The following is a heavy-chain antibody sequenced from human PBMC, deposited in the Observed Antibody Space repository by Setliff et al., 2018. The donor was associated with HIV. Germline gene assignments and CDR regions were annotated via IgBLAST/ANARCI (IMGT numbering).Heavy chain of an antibody. CDR2: ISGTSSTI. Sequence: LRLSCAASGFTFSTYSMNWVRQAPGKGLEWLAFISGTSSTIYYADSVRGRFTISRDNAKSSLYLQINSLRANDTAVYYCARIPPQRLLGYFDNWGQGTLVTVSS. CDR1: GFTFSTYS. D-gene: IGHD6-19*01. V-gene: IGHV3-48*04. CDR3: ARIPPQRLLGYFDN. J-gene: IGHJ4*02.